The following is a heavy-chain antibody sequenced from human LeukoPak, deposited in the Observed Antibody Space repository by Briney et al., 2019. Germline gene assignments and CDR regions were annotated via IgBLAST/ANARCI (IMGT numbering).Heavy chain of an antibody. Sequence: PGGSLRLSCAASGLTISSSGMSWVRQPPGKGLEWIGEINDSGSTHYNTSLNSRVTISVDTSKNQVYLKLSSVTAADTAIYYCARGVSHRNFDWLFYWGQGTLVTVSS. V-gene: IGHV4-34*01. CDR2: INDSGST. J-gene: IGHJ4*02. D-gene: IGHD3-9*01. CDR1: GLTISSSG. CDR3: ARGVSHRNFDWLFY.